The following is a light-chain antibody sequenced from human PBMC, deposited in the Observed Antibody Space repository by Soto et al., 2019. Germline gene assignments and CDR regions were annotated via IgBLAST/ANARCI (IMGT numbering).Light chain of an antibody. V-gene: IGKV3-20*01. CDR2: GAS. CDR1: QSVDSSY. Sequence: EIVLTQSPGTLSLSPGERATLSCRASQSVDSSYLAWYQHKPGQAPRLLIYGASRRATGIPDRFSGSGSGTDFTLTISRLEPEDFAVFYCQQYGSSPFTFGPGTKVDIK. J-gene: IGKJ3*01. CDR3: QQYGSSPFT.